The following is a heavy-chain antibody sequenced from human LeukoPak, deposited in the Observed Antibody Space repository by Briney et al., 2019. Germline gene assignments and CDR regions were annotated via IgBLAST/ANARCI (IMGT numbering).Heavy chain of an antibody. D-gene: IGHD5-12*01. V-gene: IGHV3-23*01. CDR2: ISGSGGTT. CDR3: ARSHSGLALYYLDY. Sequence: VGSLRLSCAVSGFTFNSYAMSWVRQAPGKGLEWVSAISGSGGTTYYTDSVKGRFIVSKDISKNTLYLLLNSLRAEDTAVYYCARSHSGLALYYLDYWGQGTLVTVSS. CDR1: GFTFNSYA. J-gene: IGHJ4*02.